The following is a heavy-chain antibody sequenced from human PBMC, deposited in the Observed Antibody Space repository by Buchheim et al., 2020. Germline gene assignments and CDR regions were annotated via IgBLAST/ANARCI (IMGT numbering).Heavy chain of an antibody. V-gene: IGHV3-49*04. Sequence: VQLVESGGGVVQPGRSLRLSCTASGFTFGDYAMSWVRQAPGKGLEWVGFIRSKAYGGTTEYAASVKGRFTISRDDSKSIAYLQMNSLKTEDTAVYYCTREGSQGIAVAGTDYWGQGTL. CDR2: IRSKAYGGTT. J-gene: IGHJ4*02. CDR3: TREGSQGIAVAGTDY. D-gene: IGHD6-19*01. CDR1: GFTFGDYA.